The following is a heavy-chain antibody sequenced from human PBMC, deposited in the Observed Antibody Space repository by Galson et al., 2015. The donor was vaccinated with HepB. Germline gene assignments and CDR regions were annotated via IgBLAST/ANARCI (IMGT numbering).Heavy chain of an antibody. Sequence: SLRLSCAASGFTFSSHALHWVRQAPGEGLEWVAIISYDGNIKNYADSVKGRFTVSRDNFKNTLYLEMNNLRDEDTAVYYCARPPCTTTTPCGAFDIWAKGQWSPSPQ. CDR3: ARPPCTTTTPCGAFDI. CDR1: GFTFSSHA. D-gene: IGHD4-11*01. CDR2: ISYDGNIK. V-gene: IGHV3-30-3*01. J-gene: IGHJ3*02.